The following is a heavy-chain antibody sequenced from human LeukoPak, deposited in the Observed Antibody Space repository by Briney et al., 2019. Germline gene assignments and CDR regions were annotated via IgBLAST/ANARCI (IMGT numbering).Heavy chain of an antibody. V-gene: IGHV4-34*01. J-gene: IGHJ5*02. Sequence: SETLSLTCAAYGGSFSGVYWSWIRQPPGKGLEWIGEINQSGSTNYNPSLKSRLTISVDTSKRQFTLKLTSVTDAETAVYYCARGRNYFDSSGYNFVWFDPWGQGTLVTVSS. CDR3: ARGRNYFDSSGYNFVWFDP. CDR1: GGSFSGVY. CDR2: INQSGST. D-gene: IGHD3-22*01.